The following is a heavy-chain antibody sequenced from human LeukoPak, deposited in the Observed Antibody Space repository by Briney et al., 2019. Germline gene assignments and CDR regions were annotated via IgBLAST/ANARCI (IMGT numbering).Heavy chain of an antibody. CDR3: AISVEPRAANTLAY. V-gene: IGHV3-53*01. CDR2: LYSDGNT. J-gene: IGHJ4*02. Sequence: GGSLLLSCAAFGFTLIPNDMTSVRQAPGKGLEWVSVLYSDGNTKYADSVQGRFTISRDNSKNTLYLEMNSLNPDDTAVYYFAISVEPRAANTLAYWGQGTLVTVSS. D-gene: IGHD1-14*01. CDR1: GFTLIPND.